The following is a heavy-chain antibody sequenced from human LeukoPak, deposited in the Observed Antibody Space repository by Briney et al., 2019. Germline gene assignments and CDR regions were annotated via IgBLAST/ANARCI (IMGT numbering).Heavy chain of an antibody. D-gene: IGHD6-19*01. CDR3: ARDRSSCWYEGYYFYY. V-gene: IGHV3-66*01. CDR1: GFTVSSNY. CDR2: IYSGGST. J-gene: IGHJ4*02. Sequence: GGSLRLSCAASGFTVSSNYMSWVRQAPGKGLEWVSVIYSGGSTYYADSVKGRFTISRDNSKNTLYLQMNSLRAEDTAVYYCARDRSSCWYEGYYFYYWGQGTLVTVSS.